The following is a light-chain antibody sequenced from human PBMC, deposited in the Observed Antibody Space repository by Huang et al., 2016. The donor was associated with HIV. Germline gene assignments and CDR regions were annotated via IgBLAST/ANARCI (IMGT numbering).Light chain of an antibody. CDR1: ENIRTC. Sequence: EIQMTQAPSSLSPFVGDKVTITCRASENIRTCLNWFQQKLGKAPNRLLYAASSLQSGVPSRFSGSGTGTDFNLTINSLQPEDYATYFCQQSYNAPRTFGQGTKVEIK. J-gene: IGKJ1*01. CDR3: QQSYNAPRT. CDR2: AAS. V-gene: IGKV1-39*01.